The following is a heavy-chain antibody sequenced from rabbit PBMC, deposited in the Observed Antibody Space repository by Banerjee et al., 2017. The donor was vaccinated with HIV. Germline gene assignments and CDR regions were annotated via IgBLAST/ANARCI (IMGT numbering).Heavy chain of an antibody. CDR2: IDPIFDST. Sequence: QEQLVESGGGLVQPEGSLTLSCTASGFSFSNKAVMCWVRQAPGKGLEWIGYIDPIFDSTYYASWAKGRFTISKTSSTTVTLQMTSLTAADTATYFCARDTGSSFSSYGMDLWGQGTLVTVS. V-gene: IGHV1S45*01. CDR1: GFSFSNKAV. J-gene: IGHJ6*01. CDR3: ARDTGSSFSSYGMDL. D-gene: IGHD8-1*01.